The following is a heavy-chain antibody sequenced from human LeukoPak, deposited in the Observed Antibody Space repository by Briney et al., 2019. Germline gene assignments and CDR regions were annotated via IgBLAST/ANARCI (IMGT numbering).Heavy chain of an antibody. Sequence: GESLKISCKGSGYRFTSYWIGWVRQMPGEGLEWMGIIYPGDSDTRYSPSFQGQVTISADKSISTAYLQWSSLKASDTAMYYCARRGYIYGYNYYYGMDVWGQGTMVTVSS. CDR3: ARRGYIYGYNYYYGMDV. CDR1: GYRFTSYW. D-gene: IGHD5-18*01. J-gene: IGHJ6*02. V-gene: IGHV5-51*01. CDR2: IYPGDSDT.